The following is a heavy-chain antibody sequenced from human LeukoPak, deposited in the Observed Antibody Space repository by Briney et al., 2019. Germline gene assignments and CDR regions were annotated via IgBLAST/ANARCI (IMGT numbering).Heavy chain of an antibody. J-gene: IGHJ4*02. CDR1: GFTFSSYE. V-gene: IGHV3-48*03. D-gene: IGHD3-22*01. Sequence: GGSLRLPCAASGFTFSSYEMNWVRQAPGKGLEWVSYIGSSGGTIYYADSVKGRFTISRDNAKNSLYLQMNSLRAEDTAVYYCARKYDSSIYYYQALGYWGQGTLVTVSS. CDR2: IGSSGGTI. CDR3: ARKYDSSIYYYQALGY.